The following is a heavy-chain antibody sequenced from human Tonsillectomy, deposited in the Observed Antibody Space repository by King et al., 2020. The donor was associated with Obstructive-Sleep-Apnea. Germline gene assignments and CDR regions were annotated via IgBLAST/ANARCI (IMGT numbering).Heavy chain of an antibody. CDR2: TRNKGNSYTT. CDR3: ARMRGPTVTLLDY. J-gene: IGHJ4*02. CDR1: GFTFSDHY. Sequence: VQLVESGGDLVQPGGSLRLSCAASGFTFSDHYMDWVRQAPGKGLEWVGRTRNKGNSYTTQYAASVKGRFTISRDDSKNSLYLQMNSLKTEDTAVYYCARMRGPTVTLLDYWGQGTLVTVSS. D-gene: IGHD4-17*01. V-gene: IGHV3-72*01.